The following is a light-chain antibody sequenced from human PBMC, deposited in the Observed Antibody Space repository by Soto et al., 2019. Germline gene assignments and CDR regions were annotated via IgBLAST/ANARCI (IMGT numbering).Light chain of an antibody. Sequence: EIVLTQSPGTLSLSPGETATLSCRASESVASNYLAWYQQKPGQAPRLLIYGASTRATGIPARFSGSGSGTDFTLTISRLEPEDFAVYYCQQYGSSPQTFGQGTKVDIK. J-gene: IGKJ1*01. CDR1: ESVASNY. V-gene: IGKV3-20*01. CDR3: QQYGSSPQT. CDR2: GAS.